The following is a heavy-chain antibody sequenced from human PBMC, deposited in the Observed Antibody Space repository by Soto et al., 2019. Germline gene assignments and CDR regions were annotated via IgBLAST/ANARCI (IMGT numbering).Heavy chain of an antibody. CDR1: GFNFDDYA. V-gene: IGHV3-9*01. J-gene: IGHJ2*01. CDR3: AKRDYGWYFDL. CDR2: ISWNSGTI. D-gene: IGHD4-17*01. Sequence: EVPLVESGGGLVQPGRSLRLSCAASGFNFDDYAMYWVRQAPGKGLEWVSCISWNSGTIGYADSVKGRFTISRDNAKNSVNLQMNSLRAEDTALYYCAKRDYGWYFDLWGRGTLVTVSS.